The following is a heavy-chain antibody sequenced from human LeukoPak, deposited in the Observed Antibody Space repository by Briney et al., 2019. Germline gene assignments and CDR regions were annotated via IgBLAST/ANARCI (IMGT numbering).Heavy chain of an antibody. CDR3: ANSRGHGSGNL. J-gene: IGHJ5*02. V-gene: IGHV3-23*01. CDR2: ISGSGDKT. Sequence: PGGSLRLSCAASGFTFDDYAMHWVRQAPGKGLEWVSGISGSGDKTYYADAVRGRFTISRDNSKNTVYLQMDSLRAEDTAVYYCANSRGHGSGNLWGQGTLVTVSS. D-gene: IGHD3-10*01. CDR1: GFTFDDYA.